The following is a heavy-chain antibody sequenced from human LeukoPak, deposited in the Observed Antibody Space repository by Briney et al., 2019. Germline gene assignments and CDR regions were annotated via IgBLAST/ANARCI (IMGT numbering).Heavy chain of an antibody. V-gene: IGHV1-69*05. D-gene: IGHD7-27*01. CDR3: ARATLDLGPGAFDI. CDR2: IIPIFGTA. J-gene: IGHJ3*02. Sequence: ASVKVSCKASGGTFSSYAISWVRQAPGQGLEWMGGIIPIFGTANYAQKFQGRVTITTDESTSTAYMELSSLRSEDTAVYYCARATLDLGPGAFDIWGQGTMVTVSS. CDR1: GGTFSSYA.